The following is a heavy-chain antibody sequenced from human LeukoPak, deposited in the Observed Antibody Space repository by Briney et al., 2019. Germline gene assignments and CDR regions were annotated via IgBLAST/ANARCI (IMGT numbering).Heavy chain of an antibody. CDR1: GYTFTGYY. CDR3: ARGPAGGYSSSWYGYNWFDP. V-gene: IGHV1-2*04. CDR2: INPNSGGT. J-gene: IGHJ5*02. D-gene: IGHD6-13*01. Sequence: ASVKVSCKASGYTFTGYYMHWVRQAPGQGLEWMGWINPNSGGTNYAQKFQGWVTMTRDTSISTAYMELSRLRSDDTAVYYCARGPAGGYSSSWYGYNWFDPWGQGTLVTVSS.